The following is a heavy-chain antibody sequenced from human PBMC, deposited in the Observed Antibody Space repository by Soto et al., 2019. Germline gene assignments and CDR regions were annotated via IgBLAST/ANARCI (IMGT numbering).Heavy chain of an antibody. CDR1: GGSISSYY. CDR3: ARGSAYGDLYSLSYYYYGMYV. CDR2: IYYSGST. D-gene: IGHD4-17*01. V-gene: IGHV4-59*01. J-gene: IGHJ6*02. Sequence: PSETLSLTCTVSGGSISSYYWSWIRQPPGKGLECIGYIYYSGSTNYNPSLKSRVTISVDTSKNQFSLKLSSVTAADTAVYYCARGSAYGDLYSLSYYYYGMYVWGQGTTVTVSS.